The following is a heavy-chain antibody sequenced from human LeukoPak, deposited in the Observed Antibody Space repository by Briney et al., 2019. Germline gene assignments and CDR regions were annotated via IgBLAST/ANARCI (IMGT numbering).Heavy chain of an antibody. Sequence: GRSLRLSCSASGFTFSSYAMSWVRQAPGKGLEWVSGISGSGGSTYHADSVKGRFTISRDNPKNTLYLQMNSLRAEDTAVYYCAKMSGDSRSEYFQYWGQGTLVTVSS. CDR1: GFTFSSYA. D-gene: IGHD3-22*01. J-gene: IGHJ1*01. CDR3: AKMSGDSRSEYFQY. V-gene: IGHV3-23*01. CDR2: ISGSGGST.